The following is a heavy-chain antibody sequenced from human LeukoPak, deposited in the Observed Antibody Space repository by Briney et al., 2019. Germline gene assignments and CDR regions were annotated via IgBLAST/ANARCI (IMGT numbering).Heavy chain of an antibody. J-gene: IGHJ4*02. CDR3: ARRGGYYGGFDY. V-gene: IGHV4-61*01. D-gene: IGHD3-22*01. CDR1: GGSVSSGSYY. Sequence: SETLSLTCTVSGGSVSSGSYYWSWIRQPPGKGLEWIGYIYYSGSTNYNPSLKSRVTISVDTSKNQFSLKLSSVTAADTAVYYCARRGGYYGGFDYWGQGTLVTVSS. CDR2: IYYSGST.